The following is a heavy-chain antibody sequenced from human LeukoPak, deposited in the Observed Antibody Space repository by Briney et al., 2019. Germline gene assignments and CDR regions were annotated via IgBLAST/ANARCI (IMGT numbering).Heavy chain of an antibody. J-gene: IGHJ4*02. CDR3: ARDQLTTVTPI. CDR1: GGSISSGSYY. V-gene: IGHV4-61*02. D-gene: IGHD4-17*01. Sequence: SQTLSLTCTVSGGSISSGSYYWSWIRQPAGKGLEWIGRIYTSGSTNYNPSLKSRVTISVDTSKNQFSLKLSSVTAADTAVYYCARDQLTTVTPIWGQGTLVTVSS. CDR2: IYTSGST.